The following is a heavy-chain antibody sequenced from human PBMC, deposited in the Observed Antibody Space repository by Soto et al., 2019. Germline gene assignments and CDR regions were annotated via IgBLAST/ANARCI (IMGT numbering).Heavy chain of an antibody. CDR2: ISAGNGNT. Sequence: GASVKVSCKASGYTFTTYAIHWVRQVPGQRLEWMGWISAGNGNTKYSQKFQGRVTITRDTSASTAYMELSSLRSEDTAVYYCARGYDVLGYWGQGTLVTVS. CDR1: GYTFTTYA. J-gene: IGHJ4*02. V-gene: IGHV1-3*01. CDR3: ARGYDVLGY. D-gene: IGHD5-12*01.